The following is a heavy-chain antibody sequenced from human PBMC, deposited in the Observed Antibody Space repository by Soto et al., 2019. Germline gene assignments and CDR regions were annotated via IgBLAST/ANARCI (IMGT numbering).Heavy chain of an antibody. CDR1: GGSISSSSYD. V-gene: IGHV4-39*01. Sequence: QLQLQESGPGLMKPSETLSLTCTVSGGSISSSSYDWGWILQPPGKGLEGIGSIYYSGSTYYNPSLKSRVTIPLDTSKNQFSLKLSSVTAAGTAVYYYARDSGWYYCDYWGEGTLVAVSS. D-gene: IGHD6-13*01. CDR3: ARDSGWYYCDY. CDR2: IYYSGST. J-gene: IGHJ4*02.